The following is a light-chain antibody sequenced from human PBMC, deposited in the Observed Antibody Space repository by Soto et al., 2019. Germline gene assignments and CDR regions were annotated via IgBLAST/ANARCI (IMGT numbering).Light chain of an antibody. V-gene: IGKV2-28*01. CDR3: MQPLQPPVT. Sequence: DIVMTQSPLSLPVTPGEPASISCRSSQSLLHSNGYNYLDWYLQKPGQSPQLLIYLGSNRASGVPDRVSGSRSGTDFTLKISRVEAEDVGFYYCMQPLQPPVTFGPGTKVAIK. CDR2: LGS. CDR1: QSLLHSNGYNY. J-gene: IGKJ3*01.